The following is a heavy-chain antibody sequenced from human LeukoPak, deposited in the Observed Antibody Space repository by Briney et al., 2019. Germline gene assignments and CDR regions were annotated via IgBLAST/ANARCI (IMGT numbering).Heavy chain of an antibody. D-gene: IGHD3-10*01. J-gene: IGHJ6*02. Sequence: SQTLSLTCTVSGGSISSGGYYWSWIRQHPGKGLEWIGCIYYSGSTYYNPSLKSRVTISVDTSKNQFSLKLSSVTAADTAVYYCARDRVATRGSYYGMDVWGQGTTVTVSS. CDR1: GGSISSGGYY. CDR3: ARDRVATRGSYYGMDV. CDR2: IYYSGST. V-gene: IGHV4-31*03.